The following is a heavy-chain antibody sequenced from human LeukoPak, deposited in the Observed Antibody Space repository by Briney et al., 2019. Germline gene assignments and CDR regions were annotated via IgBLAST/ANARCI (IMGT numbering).Heavy chain of an antibody. Sequence: SLRLSCAASGFTFDDYAMHWVRQAPGKGLEWVSGISWNSGSIGYADSVKGRSTISRDNAKNSLYLQMNSLRAEDTALYYCAKTSHSSGWYYYFDYWGQGTLVTVSS. J-gene: IGHJ4*02. CDR1: GFTFDDYA. CDR2: ISWNSGSI. D-gene: IGHD6-19*01. CDR3: AKTSHSSGWYYYFDY. V-gene: IGHV3-9*01.